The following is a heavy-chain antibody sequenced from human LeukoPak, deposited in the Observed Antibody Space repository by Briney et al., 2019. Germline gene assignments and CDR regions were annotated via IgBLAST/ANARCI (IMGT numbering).Heavy chain of an antibody. CDR2: IIPILGIA. V-gene: IGHV1-69*04. CDR3: ARARGYGDVPDY. CDR1: GGTFSSYA. J-gene: IGHJ4*02. Sequence: SVKVSCKASGGTFSSYAISWVRQAPGQGLEWMGRIIPILGIANYAQKFQGRVTITADKSTSTAYMELSSLRSEDTAVYYCARARGYGDVPDYWGQGTLVTVSS. D-gene: IGHD4-17*01.